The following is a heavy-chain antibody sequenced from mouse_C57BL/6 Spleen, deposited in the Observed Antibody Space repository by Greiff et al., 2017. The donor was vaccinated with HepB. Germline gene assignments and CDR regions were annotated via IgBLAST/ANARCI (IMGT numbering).Heavy chain of an antibody. J-gene: IGHJ1*03. CDR1: GFTFSDYY. CDR2: ISNGGGST. CDR3: ARNYYGSSSWYFDV. Sequence: EVQGVESGGGLVQPGGSLKLSCAASGFTFSDYYMYWVRQTPEKRLEWVAYISNGGGSTYYPDTVKGRFTISRDNAKNTLYLQMSRLKSEDTAMYYCARNYYGSSSWYFDVWGTGTTVTVSS. D-gene: IGHD1-1*01. V-gene: IGHV5-12*01.